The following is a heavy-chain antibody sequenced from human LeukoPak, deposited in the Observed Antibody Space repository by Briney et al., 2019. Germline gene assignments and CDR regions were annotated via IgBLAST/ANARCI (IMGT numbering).Heavy chain of an antibody. CDR3: ARASHWNQLHYFDY. Sequence: SGTLSLTCVVSGGSLSSSNWWSWGRQPPGKGLEWIGEIYHSGSTNSNPSLKSRVTISLDKSKNHFSLNLSSVTAADSAMYYCARASHWNQLHYFDYWGQGTLVTVSS. V-gene: IGHV4-4*02. CDR1: GGSLSSSNW. CDR2: IYHSGST. J-gene: IGHJ4*02. D-gene: IGHD1-1*01.